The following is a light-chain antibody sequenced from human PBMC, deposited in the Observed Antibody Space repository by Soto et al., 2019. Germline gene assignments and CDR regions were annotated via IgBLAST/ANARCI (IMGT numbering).Light chain of an antibody. J-gene: IGKJ1*01. Sequence: EIVMTQSPATLSVSPGERTTVSCRASQSVSSSYLAWYQQKPGQAPKLLIYDASSRASGIPDRFSGSGSGTDFTLTISRLEPEDFAVYYCQQYGSSPTFGQGTKVDIK. CDR2: DAS. CDR1: QSVSSSY. V-gene: IGKV3-20*01. CDR3: QQYGSSPT.